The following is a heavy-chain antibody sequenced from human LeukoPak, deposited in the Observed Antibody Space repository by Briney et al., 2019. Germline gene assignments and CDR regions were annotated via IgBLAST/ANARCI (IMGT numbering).Heavy chain of an antibody. CDR3: ASPKWEPAGLVDP. D-gene: IGHD1-26*01. CDR1: GGPISSSSYY. J-gene: IGHJ5*02. CDR2: IYYSGST. V-gene: IGHV4-39*01. Sequence: PSETLSLTCTVSGGPISSSSYYWGWFRQPPGKGLEWIASIYYSGSTYYNPSLKSRVTISVDTSKNQFSLRLNSVAAADTAVYYCASPKWEPAGLVDPWGQGTLVTVSS.